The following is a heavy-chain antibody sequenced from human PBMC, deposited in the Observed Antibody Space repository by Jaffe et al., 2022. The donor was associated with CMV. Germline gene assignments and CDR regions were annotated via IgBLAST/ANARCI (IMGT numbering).Heavy chain of an antibody. J-gene: IGHJ4*02. D-gene: IGHD2-15*01. CDR1: GYTFTSYY. CDR2: INPSGGST. V-gene: IGHV1-46*01. Sequence: QVQLVQSGAEVKKPGASVKVSCKASGYTFTSYYMHWVRQAPGQGLEWMGIINPSGGSTSYAQKFQGRVTMTRDTSTSTVYMELSSLRSEDTAVYYCARELVVVAATPEGEFDYWGQGTLVTVSS. CDR3: ARELVVVAATPEGEFDY.